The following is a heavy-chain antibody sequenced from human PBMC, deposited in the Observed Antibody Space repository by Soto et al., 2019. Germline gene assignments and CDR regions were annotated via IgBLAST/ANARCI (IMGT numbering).Heavy chain of an antibody. CDR2: ISGSGGST. D-gene: IGHD2-2*02. J-gene: IGHJ6*02. CDR1: GFTFSSYA. V-gene: IGHV3-23*01. CDR3: AKDHKDIVVVPAAILLYYCGMDV. Sequence: GGSLRLSCAASGFTFSSYAMSWVRQAPGKGLEWVSAISGSGGSTYYADSVKGRFTISRDNSKNTLYLQMNSLRAEDTAVYYCAKDHKDIVVVPAAILLYYCGMDVWGQGTTVTVSS.